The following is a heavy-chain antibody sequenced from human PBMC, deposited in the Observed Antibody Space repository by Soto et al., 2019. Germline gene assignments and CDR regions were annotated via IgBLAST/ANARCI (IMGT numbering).Heavy chain of an antibody. CDR2: ISSSSSTI. J-gene: IGHJ4*02. CDR1: GFTFSSYS. Sequence: EVQLVESGGGLVQPGGSLRLSCAASGFTFSSYSMNWVRQAPGKGLEWVSYISSSSSTIYYGGSVEGGFTISRDNAKNSLYLQMNSLRDEDTAVYYCASSGLSPLYWGQGTLVTVSS. D-gene: IGHD3-10*01. V-gene: IGHV3-48*02. CDR3: ASSGLSPLY.